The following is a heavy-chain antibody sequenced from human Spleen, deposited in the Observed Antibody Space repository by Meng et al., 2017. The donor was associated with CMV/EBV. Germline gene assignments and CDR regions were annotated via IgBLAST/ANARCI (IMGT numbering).Heavy chain of an antibody. V-gene: IGHV3-11*04. D-gene: IGHD2-2*02. J-gene: IGHJ5*02. Sequence: GGSLRLSCAASGFTVSSNYMSWVRQAPGKGLEWVSYISSSGNIIYYADSVKGRFTISRDNAKSSLYLQINSLRAEDTAVYYCAREGHCSSASCYTGNLFDPWGQGTLVTVSS. CDR2: ISSSGNII. CDR3: AREGHCSSASCYTGNLFDP. CDR1: GFTVSSNY.